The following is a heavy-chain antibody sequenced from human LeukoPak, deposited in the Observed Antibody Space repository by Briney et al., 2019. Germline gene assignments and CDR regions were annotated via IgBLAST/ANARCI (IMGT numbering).Heavy chain of an antibody. Sequence: GGSLRLSCAASGFTFSSYAMSWVRQAPGKGLEWVSAISGSGGSTYYADSVKGRFTISRDNSKNTLYLQMNSLRAEDTAVYYCAKPFNYDILTGYFYWGQGTLVTVSS. CDR2: ISGSGGST. CDR1: GFTFSSYA. J-gene: IGHJ4*02. V-gene: IGHV3-23*01. D-gene: IGHD3-9*01. CDR3: AKPFNYDILTGYFY.